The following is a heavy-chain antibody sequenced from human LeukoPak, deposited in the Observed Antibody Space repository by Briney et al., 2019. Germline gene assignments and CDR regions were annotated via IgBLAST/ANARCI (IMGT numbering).Heavy chain of an antibody. Sequence: GGSLRLSCAASGFTFSSYGMHWVRQAPGKGLEWVAAIWYDGSNKYYADSVKGRFTISRDNSKNTLYLQMSSLRAEDTAVYYCARDSYYYGMDVWGQGTTVTVSS. CDR2: IWYDGSNK. V-gene: IGHV3-33*01. CDR1: GFTFSSYG. CDR3: ARDSYYYGMDV. J-gene: IGHJ6*02.